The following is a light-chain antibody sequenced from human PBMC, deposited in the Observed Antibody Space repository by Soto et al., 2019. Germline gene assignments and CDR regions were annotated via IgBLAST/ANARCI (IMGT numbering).Light chain of an antibody. Sequence: QSVLTQPASVSGSPGQSITISCTGTSSDVGSYNLVSWYQQHAGKPPKLLIYEGSKRPSGVSDRFSGSKSGNMASLTISGLQAEDEADYYCCSFAGSDTVIFGGGTKLTVL. CDR1: SSDVGSYNL. V-gene: IGLV2-23*01. CDR2: EGS. J-gene: IGLJ2*01. CDR3: CSFAGSDTVI.